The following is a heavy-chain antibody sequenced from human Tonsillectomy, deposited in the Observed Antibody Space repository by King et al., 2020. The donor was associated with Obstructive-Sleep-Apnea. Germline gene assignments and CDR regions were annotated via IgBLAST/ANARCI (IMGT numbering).Heavy chain of an antibody. CDR1: GFTLVGYA. J-gene: IGHJ6*02. D-gene: IGHD1-26*01. V-gene: IGHV3-23*04. CDR3: AKVRGATHYYYDMVV. CDR2: ISGRGGNT. Sequence: VQLVESGGGLVQPGGSLRLSCAASGFTLVGYAMSWVRHAPGKGLEWVSGISGRGGNTYYADSVKGRFTISRDNSRNTLYLQMSSLRADDTAVYYCAKVRGATHYYYDMVVWGQGTTVTVSS.